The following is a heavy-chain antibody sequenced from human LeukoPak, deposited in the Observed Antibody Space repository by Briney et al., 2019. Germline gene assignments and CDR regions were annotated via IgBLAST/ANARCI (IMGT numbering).Heavy chain of an antibody. CDR1: GGTFSSYA. V-gene: IGHV1-69*01. D-gene: IGHD6-6*01. CDR3: AREVGGGYSSSSSAWDY. CDR2: IIPIFGTA. Sequence: SVKVSCKASGGTFSSYAISWVRQAPGQGLEWMGGIIPIFGTANYAQKFQGRVTITADESTSTAYMELGSLRSEDTAVYYCAREVGGGYSSSSSAWDYWGQGTLVTVSS. J-gene: IGHJ4*02.